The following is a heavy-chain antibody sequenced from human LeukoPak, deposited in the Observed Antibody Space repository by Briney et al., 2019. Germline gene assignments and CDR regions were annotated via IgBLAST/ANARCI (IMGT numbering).Heavy chain of an antibody. J-gene: IGHJ5*02. Sequence: SETLSLTCTVSDNSINNGAYYWSWIRQHPGKGLEWIGYIYNIGSRYYNPSLKSRLTISVDTSQNQFSLKLSSVTAADTAVYYCARSRPGTHPFDPWGQGTLVTVSS. CDR3: ARSRPGTHPFDP. CDR1: DNSINNGAYY. D-gene: IGHD3-10*01. CDR2: IYNIGSR. V-gene: IGHV4-31*03.